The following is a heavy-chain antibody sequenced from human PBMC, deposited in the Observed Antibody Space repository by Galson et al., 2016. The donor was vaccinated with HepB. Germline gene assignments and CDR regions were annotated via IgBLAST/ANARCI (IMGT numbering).Heavy chain of an antibody. Sequence: SLRLSCAASGFIFSAYAMHWVRQAPGTGLECVSATSGNADITHYVDSVKGRFTTSKDFSKSMLYLQMSGMRVEDTAVYYCVRVVNGSYYTWGQGTLVTVSS. CDR1: GFIFSAYA. D-gene: IGHD1-26*01. CDR2: TSGNADIT. V-gene: IGHV3-64D*06. J-gene: IGHJ5*02. CDR3: VRVVNGSYYT.